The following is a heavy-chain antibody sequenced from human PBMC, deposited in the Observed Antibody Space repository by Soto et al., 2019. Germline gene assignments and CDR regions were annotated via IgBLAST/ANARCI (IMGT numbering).Heavy chain of an antibody. D-gene: IGHD2-21*01. V-gene: IGHV3-21*01. CDR1: GFTFSSYS. Sequence: LRLSCAASGFTFSSYSMNWVRQAPGKGLEWVSSISSSSSYIYYADSVKGRFTISRDNAKNSLYLQMNSLRAEDTAVYYCAREGIAPYGMDVWGQGTTVTVSS. CDR3: AREGIAPYGMDV. CDR2: ISSSSSYI. J-gene: IGHJ6*02.